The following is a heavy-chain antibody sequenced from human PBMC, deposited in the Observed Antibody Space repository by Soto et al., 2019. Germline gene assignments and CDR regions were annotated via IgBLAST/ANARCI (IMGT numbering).Heavy chain of an antibody. D-gene: IGHD6-19*01. CDR3: ARVITSRGWYEDC. CDR1: GFTFSSYT. J-gene: IGHJ4*02. Sequence: EVQLVESGGGLVQPGGSLRLSCTASGFTFSSYTMNWVRQAPGKGLEWVSSITGTSATYYADSVKDRLTISRDKTKNSLYLQMTSLRGEDTVVFYCARVITSRGWYEDCWGQGTLVTVSS. V-gene: IGHV3-48*01. CDR2: ITGTSAT.